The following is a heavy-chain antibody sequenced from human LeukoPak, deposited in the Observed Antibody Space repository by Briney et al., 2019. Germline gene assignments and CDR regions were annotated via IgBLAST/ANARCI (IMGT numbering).Heavy chain of an antibody. J-gene: IGHJ6*04. D-gene: IGHD6-13*01. CDR1: GYTFTVYF. CDR2: FDPEDGET. Sequence: AAVTVSCKASGYTFTVYFLHWVRQATGKGREWMGGFDPEDGETIYAEKFQGRVTITEDTSTHTAYMELSRLRSEDTPVYYCATHEATRYSSSWYRLLTVWGKGTTVTISS. CDR3: ATHEATRYSSSWYRLLTV. V-gene: IGHV1-24*01.